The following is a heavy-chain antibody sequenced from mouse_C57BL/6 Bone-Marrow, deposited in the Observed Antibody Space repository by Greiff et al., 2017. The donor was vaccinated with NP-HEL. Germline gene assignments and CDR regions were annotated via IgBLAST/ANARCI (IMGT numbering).Heavy chain of an antibody. CDR3: ARWRDYYGSSYVPYFDY. V-gene: IGHV1-76*01. D-gene: IGHD1-1*01. CDR1: GYTFTDYY. CDR2: IYPGSGNT. J-gene: IGHJ2*01. Sequence: QVHVKQSGAELVRPGASVKLSCKASGYTFTDYYINWVKQRPGQGLEWIARIYPGSGNTYYNEKFKSKATLTVDKPSSTAYMQLSSLTSEDSAVYYCARWRDYYGSSYVPYFDYWGQGTTLTVSS.